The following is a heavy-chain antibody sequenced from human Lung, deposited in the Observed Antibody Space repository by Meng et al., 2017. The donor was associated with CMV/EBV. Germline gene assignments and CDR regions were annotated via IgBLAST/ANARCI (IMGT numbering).Heavy chain of an antibody. J-gene: IGHJ4*02. CDR1: GFSISPYA. V-gene: IGHV3-30*01. D-gene: IGHD1-26*01. CDR2: ISFDASNK. Sequence: GGSLRLXCAASGFSISPYAMQWVRQAPGKGLEWVAVISFDASNKRYADSVKGRFAISRDNSKDTLYLEMNSLRTEDTAVYYCARDAVVGPTSRSGIGYFAQWXQGTLVTVSS. CDR3: ARDAVVGPTSRSGIGYFAQ.